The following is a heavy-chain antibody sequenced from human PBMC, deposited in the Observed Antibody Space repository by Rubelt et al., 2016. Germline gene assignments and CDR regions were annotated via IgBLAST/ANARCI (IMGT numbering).Heavy chain of an antibody. CDR3: ARDCSSTSCYRSAFDP. Sequence: RQAPGKGLEWVSIMYSGGSTYYADSVKGRFTISRANAKNTLYLEMNSLRVEDTAVYYCARDCSSTSCYRSAFDPWGQGTLVTVSS. D-gene: IGHD2-2*02. CDR2: MYSGGST. V-gene: IGHV3-53*01. J-gene: IGHJ5*02.